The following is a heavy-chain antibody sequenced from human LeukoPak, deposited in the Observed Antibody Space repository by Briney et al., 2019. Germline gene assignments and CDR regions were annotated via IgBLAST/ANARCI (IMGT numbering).Heavy chain of an antibody. V-gene: IGHV3-74*01. D-gene: IGHD5-24*01. J-gene: IGHJ4*02. Sequence: GGSLRLSCAASGFTFSSYWMSWVRQAPGKGLEWVSSDGSSTGYTDSVKGRFTVSRDNAKNTLYLQMNSLRAEDTAVYYRARARWYSCDYWGQGTLVTVSS. CDR2: DGSST. CDR3: ARARWYSCDY. CDR1: GFTFSSYW.